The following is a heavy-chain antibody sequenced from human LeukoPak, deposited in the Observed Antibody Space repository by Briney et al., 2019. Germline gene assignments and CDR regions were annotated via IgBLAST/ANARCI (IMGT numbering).Heavy chain of an antibody. CDR3: ARALGLAAAGLNWFDP. V-gene: IGHV4-30-2*01. CDR2: IYHSGST. Sequence: PSETLSLTCAVSGGSISSGGYSWSWIRQPPGKGLEWIGYIYHSGSTYYNPSLKSRVTISVDRSKNQFSLKLSSVTAADTAVYFCARALGLAAAGLNWFDPWGQETLVTVSS. J-gene: IGHJ5*02. CDR1: GGSISSGGYS. D-gene: IGHD6-13*01.